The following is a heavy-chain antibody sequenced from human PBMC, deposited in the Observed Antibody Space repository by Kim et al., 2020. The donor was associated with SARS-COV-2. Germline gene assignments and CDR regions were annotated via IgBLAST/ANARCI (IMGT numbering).Heavy chain of an antibody. J-gene: IGHJ3*02. CDR2: IYYSGST. D-gene: IGHD3-22*01. CDR1: GGSISSSSYY. CDR3: ATFNTMIVDAFDI. Sequence: SETLSLTCTVSGGSISSSSYYWGWIRQPPGKGLEWIGSIYYSGSTYYNPSLKSRVTISVDTSKNQFSLKLSSVTAADTAVYYCATFNTMIVDAFDIWGQGTMVTVSS. V-gene: IGHV4-39*01.